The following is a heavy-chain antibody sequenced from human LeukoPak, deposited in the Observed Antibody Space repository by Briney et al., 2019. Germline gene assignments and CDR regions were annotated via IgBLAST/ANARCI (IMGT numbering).Heavy chain of an antibody. CDR2: IIPILNIA. D-gene: IGHD3-22*01. CDR1: GGTFSNYA. V-gene: IGHV1-69*04. J-gene: IGHJ4*02. CDR3: SRVLYYDWGIQKYFDY. Sequence: SVKVSCKSSGGTFSNYALSWLRQPPGQGLELMGRIIPILNIANYAQKFQVRGTITTDKYNTTTYMELNIQRSEDPAGYFFSRVLYYDWGIQKYFDYWGGGRLVTVSS.